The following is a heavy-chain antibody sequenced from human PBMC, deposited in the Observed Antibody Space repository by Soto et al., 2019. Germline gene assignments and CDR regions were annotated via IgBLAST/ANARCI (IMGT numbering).Heavy chain of an antibody. CDR2: IIPIFGTA. CDR3: ASVYYYDSSGYEYFQH. V-gene: IGHV1-69*13. J-gene: IGHJ1*01. Sequence: SVKVSCKASGGTFSSYAISWVRQAPGQGLEWMGGIIPIFGTANYAQKFQGRVTITADESTSTAYMELSSLRSEDTAVYYCASVYYYDSSGYEYFQHWGQGTLVTVSS. CDR1: GGTFSSYA. D-gene: IGHD3-22*01.